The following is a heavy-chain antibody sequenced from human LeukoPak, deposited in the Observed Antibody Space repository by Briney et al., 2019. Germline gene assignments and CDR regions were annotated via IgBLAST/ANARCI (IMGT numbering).Heavy chain of an antibody. CDR1: GFTFSSYA. CDR3: AKRDDSYYYYYMDV. CDR2: ISGIGGGT. D-gene: IGHD5-24*01. J-gene: IGHJ6*03. Sequence: PGGSLRLSCAASGFTFSSYAMSWVRQAPGKGLEWVSAISGIGGGTYYADSVRGRFTISRDNSKNTLYLQMNSLRAEDTAVYYCAKRDDSYYYYYMDVWGKGTTVTVSS. V-gene: IGHV3-23*01.